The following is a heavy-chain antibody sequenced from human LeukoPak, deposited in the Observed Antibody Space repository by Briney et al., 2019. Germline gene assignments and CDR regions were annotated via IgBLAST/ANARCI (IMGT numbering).Heavy chain of an antibody. CDR1: GYTFTSYG. D-gene: IGHD1-26*01. Sequence: ASVKVSCKASGYTFTSYGISWVRQAPGQGLEWMGWISAYNGNTNYAQKLQGRVTMTTDTSTSTAYMELRSLRSDDTAVYYCARDFSPMYSGSYYSYWGQGTLVTVSS. J-gene: IGHJ4*02. CDR2: ISAYNGNT. CDR3: ARDFSPMYSGSYYSY. V-gene: IGHV1-18*01.